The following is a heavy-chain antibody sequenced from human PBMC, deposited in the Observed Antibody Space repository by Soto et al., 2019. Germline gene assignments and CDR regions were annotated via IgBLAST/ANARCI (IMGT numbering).Heavy chain of an antibody. J-gene: IGHJ6*02. CDR2: ISSSSSTI. Sequence: EVQLVESGGGLVQPGGSLRLSCAAPGFTFSSYSMNWVRQAPGKGLEWVSYISSSSSTIYYADSVKGRFTISRDNAKNXLXXQMSSLRAEDTAVYYCAKSLSSSSWYVGYYYGMDVWGQGTTVTVSS. V-gene: IGHV3-48*01. CDR3: AKSLSSSSWYVGYYYGMDV. CDR1: GFTFSSYS. D-gene: IGHD6-13*01.